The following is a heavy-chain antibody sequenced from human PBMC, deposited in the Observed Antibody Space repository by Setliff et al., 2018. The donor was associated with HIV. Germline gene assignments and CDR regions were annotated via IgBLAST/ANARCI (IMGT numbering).Heavy chain of an antibody. V-gene: IGHV4-31*03. D-gene: IGHD3-3*01. Sequence: PSETLSLTCTVSGDSINSGNYYWSWTRQHPGKGLEWIGYIYYSGSTYYSPSLKSRVTISVDTSKNQFSLKLSSVTAADTAVYYCARSTKYYDFWSGYQPFDYWGQGTLVTVTS. CDR2: IYYSGST. CDR1: GDSINSGNYY. CDR3: ARSTKYYDFWSGYQPFDY. J-gene: IGHJ4*02.